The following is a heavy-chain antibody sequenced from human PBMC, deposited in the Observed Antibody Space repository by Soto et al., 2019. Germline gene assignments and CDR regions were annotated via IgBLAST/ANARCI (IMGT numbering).Heavy chain of an antibody. CDR2: ISGYNGNT. V-gene: IGHV1-18*04. CDR3: ARDVFCGGAPACPDMDV. CDR1: GYTFSGYS. Sequence: AAVKVSCNASGYTFSGYSITWGRQAPGQGLEWMGRISGYNGNTNYARTLRGRLTLTTDTSTSTAYMELRSLTSDDTAVYYCARDVFCGGAPACPDMDVWGQGTPVTVSS. D-gene: IGHD2-21*01. J-gene: IGHJ6*02.